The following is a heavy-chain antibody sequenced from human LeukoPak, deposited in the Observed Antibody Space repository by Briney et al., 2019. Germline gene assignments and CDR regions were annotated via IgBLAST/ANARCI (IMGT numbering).Heavy chain of an antibody. V-gene: IGHV1-2*02. J-gene: IGHJ4*02. D-gene: IGHD6-13*01. CDR2: INPNSGGT. Sequence: GASVKVSCKASGYTFTGYYIHWVRQAPGQGLEWMGWINPNSGGTNYAQKFQGRVTMTRDTSISTAYMELSRLRSDDTAVYYCARVPPGYSSSYLDYWGQGTLVTVSS. CDR1: GYTFTGYY. CDR3: ARVPPGYSSSYLDY.